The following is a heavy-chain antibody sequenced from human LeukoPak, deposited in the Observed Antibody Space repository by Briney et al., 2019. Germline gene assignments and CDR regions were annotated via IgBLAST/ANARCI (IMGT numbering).Heavy chain of an antibody. Sequence: PGGSLRLSCAASGLTFSSHWMHWVRQAPGKGLEWVSAISGSGGSTYYADSVKGRFTISRDNSKNTLYLQMNSLRAEDTAVYYCAKAPTTIFGVVIMVPDYWGQGTLVTVSS. V-gene: IGHV3-23*01. CDR1: GLTFSSHW. J-gene: IGHJ4*02. D-gene: IGHD3-3*01. CDR3: AKAPTTIFGVVIMVPDY. CDR2: ISGSGGST.